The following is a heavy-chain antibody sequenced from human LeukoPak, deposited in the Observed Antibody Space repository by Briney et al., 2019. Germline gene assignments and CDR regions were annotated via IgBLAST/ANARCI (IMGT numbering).Heavy chain of an antibody. D-gene: IGHD2-8*01. V-gene: IGHV1-69*06. CDR1: GGTFSSYA. CDR2: IIPIFGTA. J-gene: IGHJ6*03. Sequence: SVKVSCKASGGTFSSYAISWVRQAPGQGLEWMGGIIPIFGTANYAQKFQGRVTITADKSTSTAYMELSSLRSEATAVYYCARNGGHYYYYMDVWGKGTTVTVSS. CDR3: ARNGGHYYYYMDV.